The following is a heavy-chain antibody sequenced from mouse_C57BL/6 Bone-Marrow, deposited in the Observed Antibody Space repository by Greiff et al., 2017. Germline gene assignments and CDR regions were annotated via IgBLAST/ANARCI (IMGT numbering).Heavy chain of an antibody. V-gene: IGHV5-16*01. CDR3: AREGGYDYDFFYAMDY. CDR2: INYDGSST. J-gene: IGHJ4*01. Sequence: EVKLVESEGGLVQPGSSMKLSCTASGFTFSDYYMAWVRQVPEKGLEWVANINYDGSSTYYLDSLKSRFIISRDTAKNILYLQMSSLKSEDTATYYCAREGGYDYDFFYAMDYWGQGTSVTVSS. D-gene: IGHD2-4*01. CDR1: GFTFSDYY.